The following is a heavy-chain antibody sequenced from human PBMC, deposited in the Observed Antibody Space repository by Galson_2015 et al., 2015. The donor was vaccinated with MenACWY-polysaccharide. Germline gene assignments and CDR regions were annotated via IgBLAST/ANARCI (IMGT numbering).Heavy chain of an antibody. J-gene: IGHJ4*02. CDR3: ASQFASSTSCYYFDY. CDR2: IKQDGSEK. CDR1: GFTFSSYW. V-gene: IGHV3-7*03. D-gene: IGHD2-2*01. Sequence: SLRLSCAASGFTFSSYWMSWVRQAPGKGLEWVANIKQDGSEKYYVDSVKGRFTISRDNAKNSLYLQMNSLRAEDTAVYYCASQFASSTSCYYFDYWGQGTLVTVSS.